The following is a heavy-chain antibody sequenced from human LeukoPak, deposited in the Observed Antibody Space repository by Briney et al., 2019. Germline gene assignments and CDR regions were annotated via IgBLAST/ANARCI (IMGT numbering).Heavy chain of an antibody. CDR2: IYSDLRT. J-gene: IGHJ4*02. V-gene: IGHV3-53*01. Sequence: GGSLRLSCAASGFTVRDKYMNWVRQAPGKGLEWVSVIYSDLRTYYTDSVKGRFTISRDNSKNTLYLQVNSLRAEDTAVYYCAKGGKWDVTPFDYWGQGTLVTVSS. CDR1: GFTVRDKY. CDR3: AKGGKWDVTPFDY. D-gene: IGHD1-26*01.